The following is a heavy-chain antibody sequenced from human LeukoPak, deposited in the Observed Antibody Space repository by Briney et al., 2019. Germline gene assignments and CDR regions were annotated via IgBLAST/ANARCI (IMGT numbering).Heavy chain of an antibody. V-gene: IGHV3-48*03. J-gene: IGHJ6*03. CDR1: GSTFSGFE. Sequence: SLRPSCVPSGSTFSGFEINWVRQAPGKGMEWLSYISNSGTTMYHADSLKGRFTIFRDNTNNSLYLQMNNLGAEDTAVYFCARGILGATTYFYYYMDLWGQGTTVTVSS. CDR3: ARGILGATTYFYYYMDL. D-gene: IGHD1-26*01. CDR2: ISNSGTTM.